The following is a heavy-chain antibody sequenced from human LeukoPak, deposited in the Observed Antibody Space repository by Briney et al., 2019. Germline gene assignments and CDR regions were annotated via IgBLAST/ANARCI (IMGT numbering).Heavy chain of an antibody. D-gene: IGHD6-13*01. CDR2: INPNSGGT. J-gene: IGHJ4*02. CDR1: GYTFTGYY. V-gene: IGHV1-2*04. Sequence: ASVKVSCKASGYTFTGYYMHWVRQAPGQGLEWMGWINPNSGGTNYAQKFQGWVTMTRDTSISTAYMELSRLRSDDTAVYYCAREGHSSSSWSYYWGQGTLVTVSS. CDR3: AREGHSSSSWSYY.